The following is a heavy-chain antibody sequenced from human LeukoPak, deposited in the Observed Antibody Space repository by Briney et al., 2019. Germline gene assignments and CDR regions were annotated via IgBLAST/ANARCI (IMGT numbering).Heavy chain of an antibody. D-gene: IGHD3-9*01. CDR2: INPNSGGT. CDR3: ARDCDILTGYYMDDAFDI. V-gene: IGHV1-2*02. Sequence: ASVKVSCKASGYTFTGYYMHWVRPAPGQGLEWMGWINPNSGGTNYAQKFQGRVTMTRDTSISTAYMELSRLRSDDTAVYYWARDCDILTGYYMDDAFDIWGQGTMVTVSS. J-gene: IGHJ3*02. CDR1: GYTFTGYY.